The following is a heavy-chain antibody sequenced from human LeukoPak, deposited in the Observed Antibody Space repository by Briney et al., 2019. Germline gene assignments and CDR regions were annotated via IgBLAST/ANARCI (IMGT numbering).Heavy chain of an antibody. J-gene: IGHJ4*02. Sequence: GGSLRLSCAASGFTFSSYAMSWVRQAPGKGLEWVSAISGSGGSTYYAASGTGWFTNSRDNSRDTLYLQMNSLRAEDTAVYYCAKGYYDYVWGSYYFDYWGQGTLVTVSS. CDR2: ISGSGGST. V-gene: IGHV3-23*01. D-gene: IGHD3-16*01. CDR1: GFTFSSYA. CDR3: AKGYYDYVWGSYYFDY.